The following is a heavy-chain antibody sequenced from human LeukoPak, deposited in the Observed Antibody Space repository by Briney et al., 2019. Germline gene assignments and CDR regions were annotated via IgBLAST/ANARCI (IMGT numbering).Heavy chain of an antibody. J-gene: IGHJ6*03. D-gene: IGHD3-10*01. CDR1: GGSIRGYY. Sequence: PSETLSLTCTVSGGSIRGYYWSWIRQSPEKGLEWIGYIYSSGSTNYNPSLKSRVTMSVDTSKNQLSLKVSSVTAADTAVYYCARVFDSGSQAYFYYMDVWGKGTTVIISS. CDR3: ARVFDSGSQAYFYYMDV. V-gene: IGHV4-59*01. CDR2: IYSSGST.